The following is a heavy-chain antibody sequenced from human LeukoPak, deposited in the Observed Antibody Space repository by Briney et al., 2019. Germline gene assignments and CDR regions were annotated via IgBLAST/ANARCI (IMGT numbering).Heavy chain of an antibody. CDR1: GGSISSGDYY. J-gene: IGHJ4*03. CDR3: ARAGDYGAYFDY. Sequence: SETLSLTCTVSGGSISSGDYYWSWIRQPPGKGLEWIGYIYYSGSTYYNPSLKSRVTISVDTSKNQFSLKLSSVTAADTAVYYCARAGDYGAYFDYWGRGTPVTVSS. CDR2: IYYSGST. V-gene: IGHV4-30-4*01. D-gene: IGHD4-17*01.